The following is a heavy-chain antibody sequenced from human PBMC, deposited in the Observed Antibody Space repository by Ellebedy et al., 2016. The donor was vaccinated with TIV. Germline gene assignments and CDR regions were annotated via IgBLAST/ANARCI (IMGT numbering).Heavy chain of an antibody. J-gene: IGHJ4*02. Sequence: GESLKISCAASEFTFSTYSMNWVRRAPGKGLEWVAYIGSRINKIYYADSVKGRFTISRDNAKNSLYLQMNSLRAEDTAVYYCARGGGCFGDSCYYADFWGQGILVTVSS. V-gene: IGHV3-48*04. CDR1: EFTFSTYS. D-gene: IGHD2-21*01. CDR2: IGSRINKI. CDR3: ARGGGCFGDSCYYADF.